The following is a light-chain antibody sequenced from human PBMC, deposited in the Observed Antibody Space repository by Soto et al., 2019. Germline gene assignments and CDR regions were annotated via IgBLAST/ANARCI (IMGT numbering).Light chain of an antibody. J-gene: IGKJ4*01. CDR2: GAS. CDR3: QQYGSSPLT. Sequence: EIVLTQSPGTLSLSPGERATLSCRASQSVSSSYLAWYQQKPGQAPRLLIHGASSRATDIPDRFSGSGSGTDFTLTISRLEPEDFAVYYCQQYGSSPLTFGGGTKLDIK. CDR1: QSVSSSY. V-gene: IGKV3-20*01.